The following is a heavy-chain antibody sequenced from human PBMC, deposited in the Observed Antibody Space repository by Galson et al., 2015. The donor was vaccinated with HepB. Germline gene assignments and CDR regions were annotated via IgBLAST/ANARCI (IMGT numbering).Heavy chain of an antibody. CDR3: ARVQGYYYDSSCYGGDYYYGMDV. CDR1: GFTVSSNY. J-gene: IGHJ6*02. D-gene: IGHD3-22*01. CDR2: IYSGGST. V-gene: IGHV3-53*01. Sequence: SLRLSCAASGFTVSSNYMSWVRQAPGKGLEWVSVIYSGGSTYYADSVKGRFTISRDNSKNTLYLQMNSLRAEDTAVYYCARVQGYYYDSSCYGGDYYYGMDVWGQGTTVTVSS.